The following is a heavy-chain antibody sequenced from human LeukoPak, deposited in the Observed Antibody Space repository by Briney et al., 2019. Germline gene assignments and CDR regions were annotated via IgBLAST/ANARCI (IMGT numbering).Heavy chain of an antibody. D-gene: IGHD3-10*01. V-gene: IGHV3-74*01. Sequence: GGSLRLSCAASGFTFSSHWMHWVRQAPGKGLVWVSCINNDGSTTRYADSVKGRFTISRDNVKNTLYLQMNSLRAEDTAVYYCAKGRGAFDIWGQGTMVTVSS. J-gene: IGHJ3*02. CDR2: INNDGSTT. CDR3: AKGRGAFDI. CDR1: GFTFSSHW.